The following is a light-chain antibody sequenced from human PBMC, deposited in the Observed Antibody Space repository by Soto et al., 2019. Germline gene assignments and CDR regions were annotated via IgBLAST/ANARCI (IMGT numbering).Light chain of an antibody. J-gene: IGKJ4*01. Sequence: DIHMTQSPSTLSASVGDSVPITFRTSQSLCLRLAWYPQTPGIAPKFLIYKASDFENGVPSRFSGSGSGTEFAPTPTSLQPDDFATYYCQQYDSYPLTLGGGTKVDIK. CDR2: KAS. V-gene: IGKV1-5*03. CDR1: QSLCLR. CDR3: QQYDSYPLT.